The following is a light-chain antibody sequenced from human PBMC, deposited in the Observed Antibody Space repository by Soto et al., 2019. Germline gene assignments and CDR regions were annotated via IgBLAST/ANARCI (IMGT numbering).Light chain of an antibody. CDR3: QQYNNWPLT. CDR2: GAS. CDR1: QSVSSN. V-gene: IGKV3-15*01. J-gene: IGKJ4*01. Sequence: PGERATLSCRASQSVSSNLAWYQQKPGQAPRLLIYGASTRATGIPARFSGSGSGTEFTLTISSLQSEDFAVYYCQQYNNWPLTFGGGTKVDIK.